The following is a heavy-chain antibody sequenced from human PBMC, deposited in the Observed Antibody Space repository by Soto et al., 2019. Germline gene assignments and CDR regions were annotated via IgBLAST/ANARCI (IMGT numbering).Heavy chain of an antibody. CDR3: AGVGWSQPNRYFDL. CDR2: IYYSGST. J-gene: IGHJ2*01. V-gene: IGHV4-30-4*01. Sequence: PSETLSLTCTVSGGSISSGDYYWSWIRQPPGKGLEWIGYIYYSGSTYYNPSLKSRVTISVDTSNNQFSLKLSSVTAADTAVYYCAGVGWSQPNRYFDLWGRGTLVTVSS. CDR1: GGSISSGDYY. D-gene: IGHD3-3*01.